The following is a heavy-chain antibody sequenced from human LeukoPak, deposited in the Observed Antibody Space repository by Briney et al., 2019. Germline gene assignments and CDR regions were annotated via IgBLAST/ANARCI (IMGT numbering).Heavy chain of an antibody. CDR1: GCTFSSYA. D-gene: IGHD3-22*01. CDR2: IIPIFGTA. CDR3: ARAHYYDSSGYYLLTDY. V-gene: IGHV1-69*13. Sequence: SVKVSCKASGCTFSSYAISWVRQAPGQGLEWMGGIIPIFGTANYAQKFQGRVTITADESTSTAYMELSSLRSEETAVHYCARAHYYDSSGYYLLTDYWGQGTLVTVSS. J-gene: IGHJ4*02.